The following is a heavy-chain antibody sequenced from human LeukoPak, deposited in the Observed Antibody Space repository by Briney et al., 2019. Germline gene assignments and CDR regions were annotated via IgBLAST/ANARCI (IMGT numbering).Heavy chain of an antibody. CDR1: RFTFSSYI. J-gene: IGHJ4*02. Sequence: PGGSLRLSCAASRFTFSSYILSWVRQAPGKGLEWVSSISGSGDPRYYADSVKGRFTISRDNSRDTLYLQMNTLRAEDTAVYFCAKLYLSGPFDYWGQGTPGTVSP. CDR3: AKLYLSGPFDY. V-gene: IGHV3-23*01. D-gene: IGHD2-8*01. CDR2: ISGSGDPR.